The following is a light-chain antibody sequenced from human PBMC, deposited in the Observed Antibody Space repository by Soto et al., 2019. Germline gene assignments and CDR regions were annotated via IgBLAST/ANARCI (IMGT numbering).Light chain of an antibody. Sequence: QSVLTQPASVSGSPGQSITISCTGTSSDVDTYKYVSWYQRHPGKAPKLMIYEVSYRPSGVSDRFSGSKSGNTASLTISGLQAEDEADYYCCSYAGSTTRVQFGGGTKVTVL. CDR1: SSDVDTYKY. J-gene: IGLJ2*01. CDR3: CSYAGSTTRVQ. V-gene: IGLV2-14*01. CDR2: EVS.